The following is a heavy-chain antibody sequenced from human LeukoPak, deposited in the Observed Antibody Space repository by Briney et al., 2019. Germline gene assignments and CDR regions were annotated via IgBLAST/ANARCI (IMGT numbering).Heavy chain of an antibody. J-gene: IGHJ4*02. CDR2: ISSSSSYI. CDR1: GFTFSSYG. Sequence: GGSLRLSCAASGFTFSSYGMHWVRQAPGKGLEWVSSISSSSSYIYYADSVKGRFTISRDNAKNSLYLQMNSLRAEDTALYYCAKDRSGIAVALFDYWGQGTLVTVSS. CDR3: AKDRSGIAVALFDY. V-gene: IGHV3-21*04. D-gene: IGHD6-19*01.